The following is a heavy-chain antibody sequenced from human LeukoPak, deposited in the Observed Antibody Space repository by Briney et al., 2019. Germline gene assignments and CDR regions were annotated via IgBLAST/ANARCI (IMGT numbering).Heavy chain of an antibody. Sequence: ASVKVSCKASGCTFTSYGISWVRQAPGQGLEWMGRINPNSGDTNYAQKFQGRVTMTRDTSISTAYMELSRLRSDDTAVYYCARDYCSSTSCLFDYWGQGTLVTVSS. J-gene: IGHJ4*02. CDR3: ARDYCSSTSCLFDY. CDR2: INPNSGDT. CDR1: GCTFTSYG. D-gene: IGHD2-2*01. V-gene: IGHV1-2*06.